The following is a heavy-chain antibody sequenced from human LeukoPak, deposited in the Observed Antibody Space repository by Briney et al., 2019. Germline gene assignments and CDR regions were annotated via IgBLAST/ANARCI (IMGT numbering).Heavy chain of an antibody. Sequence: ASVKVSCKASGYTFTSYDINWVRQATGQGLEWMGWMNPNSGNTGYAQKFQGRVTMTRDTSISTAYMELSRLRSDDTAVYYCARGKLDSSSSPYYYYYYMDVWGKGTTVTVSS. CDR2: MNPNSGNT. CDR1: GYTFTSYD. J-gene: IGHJ6*03. CDR3: ARGKLDSSSSPYYYYYYMDV. D-gene: IGHD6-6*01. V-gene: IGHV1-8*02.